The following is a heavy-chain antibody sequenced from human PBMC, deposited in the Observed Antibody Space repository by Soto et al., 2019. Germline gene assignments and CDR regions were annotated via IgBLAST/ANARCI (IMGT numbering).Heavy chain of an antibody. CDR2: ISSSSSYI. Sequence: EVQLVESGGGLVKPGGSLRLSCAASGFTFSSYSMNWVRQAPGKALEWVSSISSSSSYIYYADSVKGRFTISRDNAKNSLYLQMNSLRAEDTAVYYCASFVVPAAPIDYWGQGTLVTVSS. CDR3: ASFVVPAAPIDY. V-gene: IGHV3-21*01. J-gene: IGHJ4*02. CDR1: GFTFSSYS. D-gene: IGHD2-2*01.